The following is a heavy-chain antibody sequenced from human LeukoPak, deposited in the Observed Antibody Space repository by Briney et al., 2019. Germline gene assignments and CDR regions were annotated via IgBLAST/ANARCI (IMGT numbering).Heavy chain of an antibody. Sequence: GGSLRLSCAASGFTFSSYAMHWVRQAPGKGLEWVAVISYDGSNKYYADSVKGRFTFSRDNSKNTLYLQMNSLRAEDTAVYYCAKEYCSNSVCHSLDYWGQGTLVTVSS. CDR2: ISYDGSNK. CDR1: GFTFSSYA. CDR3: AKEYCSNSVCHSLDY. V-gene: IGHV3-30-3*01. D-gene: IGHD2-8*01. J-gene: IGHJ4*02.